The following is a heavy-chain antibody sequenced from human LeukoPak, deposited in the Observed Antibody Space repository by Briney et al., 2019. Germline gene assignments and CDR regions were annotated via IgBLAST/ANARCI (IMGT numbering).Heavy chain of an antibody. Sequence: PSETLSLTCAVSGYSISSGYYWGWIRQPPGKGLEWIGSIYHSGSTYYNPSLKSRVTISVDTSKNQFSLNLSSVTAADTAVYYCARDRLYYFDYWGQGTLVTVSS. J-gene: IGHJ4*02. CDR2: IYHSGST. CDR1: GYSISSGYY. V-gene: IGHV4-38-2*02. CDR3: ARDRLYYFDY.